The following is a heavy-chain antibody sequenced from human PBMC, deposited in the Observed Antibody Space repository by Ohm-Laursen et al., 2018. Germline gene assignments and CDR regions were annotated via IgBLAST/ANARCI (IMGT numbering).Heavy chain of an antibody. CDR3: ARARGVRGIRYYFDY. CDR1: EFTFSDYY. Sequence: GSLRLSCSASEFTFSDYYMSWIRQAPGKGLEWVSYISSSGSTIYYADSVKGRFTISRDNAKNSLYLQMNSLRAEDTAVYYCARARGVRGIRYYFDYWGQGTLVTVSS. D-gene: IGHD3-10*01. J-gene: IGHJ4*02. CDR2: ISSSGSTI. V-gene: IGHV3-11*01.